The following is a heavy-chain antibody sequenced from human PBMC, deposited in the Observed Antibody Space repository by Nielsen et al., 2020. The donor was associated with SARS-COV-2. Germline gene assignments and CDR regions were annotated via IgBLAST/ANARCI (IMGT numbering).Heavy chain of an antibody. CDR1: GFTFSSYG. Sequence: GESLKIFCAASGFTFSSYGMHWVRQAPGKGLEWVANIKQDGSEKYYVDSVKGRFTISRDNAKNSLYLQMNSLRAEDTAVYYCASGYRPWGQGTLVTVSS. CDR2: IKQDGSEK. D-gene: IGHD5-18*01. CDR3: ASGYRP. J-gene: IGHJ4*02. V-gene: IGHV3-7*03.